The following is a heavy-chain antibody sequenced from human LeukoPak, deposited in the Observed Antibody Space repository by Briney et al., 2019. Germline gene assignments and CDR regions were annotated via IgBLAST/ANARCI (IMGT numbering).Heavy chain of an antibody. CDR2: IKEDGSDK. Sequence: GGSLRLSCAASGFMFSSSWMAWVRQAPGKGLEWVANIKEDGSDKNYVDSMRGRFTISRDNAKNSLYLQMNSLRAEDTAVYYCARDAAYGYDRFDYSGQGTQVTVSS. J-gene: IGHJ4*02. CDR1: GFMFSSSW. CDR3: ARDAAYGYDRFDY. V-gene: IGHV3-7*01. D-gene: IGHD5-18*01.